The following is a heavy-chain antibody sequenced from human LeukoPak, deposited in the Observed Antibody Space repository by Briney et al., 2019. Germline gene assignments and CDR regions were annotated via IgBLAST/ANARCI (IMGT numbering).Heavy chain of an antibody. J-gene: IGHJ4*02. CDR3: ARVTDWNDFDY. V-gene: IGHV4-59*01. D-gene: IGHD1-1*01. CDR1: GGSISSYY. CDR2: ISYIGST. Sequence: SETLSLTCTVSGGSISSYYWGWIRQPPGKGLEWIGYISYIGSTNYNPSLKSRVTISVDTSKNQLSLKLSSVTTADTAVYYCARVTDWNDFDYWGQGTLVTVSS.